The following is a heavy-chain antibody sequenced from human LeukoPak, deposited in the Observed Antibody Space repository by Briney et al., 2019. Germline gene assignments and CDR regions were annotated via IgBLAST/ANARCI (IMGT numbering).Heavy chain of an antibody. CDR3: ALGVVITHFDY. CDR1: GYTFTSYY. D-gene: IGHD3-22*01. Sequence: ASVKVSCKASGYTFTSYYMHWVRHAPGQGLEWMGIINPSGGSTSYAQKFQGRVTMTRDTSTSTVYMELSSLRSEDTAVYYCALGVVITHFDYWGQGTLVTVSS. CDR2: INPSGGST. V-gene: IGHV1-46*01. J-gene: IGHJ4*02.